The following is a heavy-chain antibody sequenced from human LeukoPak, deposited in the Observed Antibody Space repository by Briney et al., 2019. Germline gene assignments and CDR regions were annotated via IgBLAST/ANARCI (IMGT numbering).Heavy chain of an antibody. J-gene: IGHJ4*02. CDR2: ISWNSGSI. V-gene: IGHV3-9*01. D-gene: IGHD6-6*01. CDR1: GFTFDDYA. CDR3: AKDTGSSGGFDY. Sequence: GGSLRLSCAASGFTFDDYAMHWVRQALGKGLEWVSGISWNSGSIGYADSVKGRFTISRDNAKNSLYLQMNSLRAEDTALYYCAKDTGSSGGFDYWGQGTLVTVPS.